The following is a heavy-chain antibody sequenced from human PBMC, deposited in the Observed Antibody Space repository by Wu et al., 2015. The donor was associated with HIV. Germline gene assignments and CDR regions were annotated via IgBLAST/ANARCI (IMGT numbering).Heavy chain of an antibody. J-gene: IGHJ3*02. CDR1: GYSFNTHY. D-gene: IGHD3-16*01. Sequence: QVQLVQSGAEMKKPGASVNVSCKASGYSFNTHYLNWMRRAPGQGPEWMRLINPKGGITTYAQNFKGRVTMTSDTSTSTLYLEVNSLRSEDTAVYYCARNLFGRYDVIDMWGQGTMVIVSS. V-gene: IGHV1-46*02. CDR2: INPKGGIT. CDR3: ARNLFGRYDVIDM.